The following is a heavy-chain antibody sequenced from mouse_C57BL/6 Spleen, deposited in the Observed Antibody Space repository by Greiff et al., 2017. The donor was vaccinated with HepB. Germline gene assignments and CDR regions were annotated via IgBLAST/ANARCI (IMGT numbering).Heavy chain of an antibody. J-gene: IGHJ4*01. CDR3: ARYLDWGDYYAMDY. CDR2: IHPNSGST. Sequence: VQLQQSGAELVKPGASVKLSCKASGYTFTSYWMHWVKQRPGQGLEWIGMIHPNSGSTNYNEKFKSKATLTVDKSSSTAYMQLSSLTSEDSAVYYCARYLDWGDYYAMDYWGQGTSVTVSS. CDR1: GYTFTSYW. V-gene: IGHV1-64*01. D-gene: IGHD4-1*01.